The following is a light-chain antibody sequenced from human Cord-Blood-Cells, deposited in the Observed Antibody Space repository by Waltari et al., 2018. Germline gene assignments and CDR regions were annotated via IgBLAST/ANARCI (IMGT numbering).Light chain of an antibody. J-gene: IGKJ1*01. CDR3: QQFSSSPRT. CDR1: QSVSSNY. CDR2: GAS. V-gene: IGKV3-20*01. Sequence: EIVLTQSPGTLSLSPGETATLSCRASQSVSSNYLAWYQQKPGQAPSLLIYGASSRDTVIPDRFSSSVSVTDFTLTISRLEPEYFAVYYCQQFSSSPRTFVQVTKIEIK.